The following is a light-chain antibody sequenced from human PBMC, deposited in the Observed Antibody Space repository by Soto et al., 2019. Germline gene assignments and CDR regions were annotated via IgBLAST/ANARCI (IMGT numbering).Light chain of an antibody. CDR2: GAA. Sequence: ENVLTKSPGTLSLSPGEIATLSCRASQSVSSSFVAWYQQKPGQAPRLVIYGAASRATGIPDRFSGSGSGTDFTLTISRLEPEDFAVYYCQQYGSLPISFGQGTRLEIK. V-gene: IGKV3-20*01. CDR1: QSVSSSF. J-gene: IGKJ5*01. CDR3: QQYGSLPIS.